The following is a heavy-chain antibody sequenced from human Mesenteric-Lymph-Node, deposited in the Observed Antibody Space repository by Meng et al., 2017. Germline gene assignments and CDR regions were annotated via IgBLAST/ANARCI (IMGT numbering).Heavy chain of an antibody. V-gene: IGHV3-30*01. CDR2: ISYDGSNK. J-gene: IGHJ4*02. CDR3: ARDLGDYGDSN. D-gene: IGHD4-17*01. Sequence: GESLKISCAASGFTFSSYDMHWVRQAPGKGLEWVAVISYDGSNKYYADSVKGRFTISRDNSKNMLYLQMNSMRAEDTAVYYCARDLGDYGDSNWGQGTLVTVSS. CDR1: GFTFSSYD.